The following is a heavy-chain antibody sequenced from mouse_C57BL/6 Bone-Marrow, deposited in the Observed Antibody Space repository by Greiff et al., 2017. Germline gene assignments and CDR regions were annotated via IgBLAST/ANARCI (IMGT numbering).Heavy chain of an antibody. V-gene: IGHV1-55*01. D-gene: IGHD1-1*01. CDR1: GYTFTSYW. CDR2: IYPGSGST. J-gene: IGHJ1*03. Sequence: QVQLQQPGAELVKPGASVKMSCKASGYTFTSYWITWVKQRPGQGLEWIGDIYPGSGSTNYNEKFKSKATLTVDTSSSSAYMQLSSLTSEDSAVYYCAVRGAYYYGSSYFWYFDVWGTGTTVTVSS. CDR3: AVRGAYYYGSSYFWYFDV.